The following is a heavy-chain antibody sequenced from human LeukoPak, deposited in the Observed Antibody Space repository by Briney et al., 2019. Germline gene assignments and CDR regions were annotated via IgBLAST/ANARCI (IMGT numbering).Heavy chain of an antibody. V-gene: IGHV4-59*01. CDR3: ARDAGPCSSTSCSDYLDF. J-gene: IGHJ4*02. Sequence: SETLSLTCTVSGGSISNYYWSWIRQPPGKGLEWIGYYNGVTHYNPSLQSRISISVDMSKNQSSLKVTSVTAADTAVYYCARDAGPCSSTSCSDYLDFWGQGTQVTVSS. CDR2: YYNGVT. CDR1: GGSISNYY. D-gene: IGHD2-2*01.